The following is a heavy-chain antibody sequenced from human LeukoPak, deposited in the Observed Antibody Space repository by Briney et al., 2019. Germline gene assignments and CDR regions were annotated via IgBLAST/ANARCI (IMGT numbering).Heavy chain of an antibody. J-gene: IGHJ4*02. Sequence: SETLSLTCTVSGGSISSSSYYWGWIPQPPGKGLEWFGSIYYSGTTYYKPSLKSRLTISVDTSKNQFSLKLTSVTAADTAVYYCATPAGPFGDYDYWGQGTLVTVSS. CDR2: IYYSGTT. CDR3: ATPAGPFGDYDY. CDR1: GGSISSSSYY. V-gene: IGHV4-39*01. D-gene: IGHD4-17*01.